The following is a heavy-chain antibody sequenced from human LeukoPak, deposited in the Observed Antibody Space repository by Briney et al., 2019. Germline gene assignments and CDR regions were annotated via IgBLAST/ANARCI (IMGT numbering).Heavy chain of an antibody. Sequence: SVKVSCKASGGTFSSYAISWVRQAPGQGLEWMGGIIPIFGTANYAQKFQGKVTITTDESTSTAYMELSSLRSEDTAVYYCARGTAAGTYYYYYMDVWGKGTTVTVSS. J-gene: IGHJ6*03. V-gene: IGHV1-69*05. D-gene: IGHD6-13*01. CDR1: GGTFSSYA. CDR2: IIPIFGTA. CDR3: ARGTAAGTYYYYYMDV.